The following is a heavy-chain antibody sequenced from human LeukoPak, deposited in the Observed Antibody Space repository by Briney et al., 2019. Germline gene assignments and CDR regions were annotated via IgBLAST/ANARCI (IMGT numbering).Heavy chain of an antibody. D-gene: IGHD6-19*01. CDR3: ARHGSDWSFDL. V-gene: IGHV4-59*08. CDR1: GGSISSYY. J-gene: IGHJ2*01. Sequence: SETLCLTCTASGGSISSYYWSWIRQPPRKGLEWIWYSCCSGSAIYNPSLKSRISISVGTSKNQFTLNLSSVTAAATAVYYCARHGSDWSFDLWGRGTLVTVSS. CDR2: SCCSGSA.